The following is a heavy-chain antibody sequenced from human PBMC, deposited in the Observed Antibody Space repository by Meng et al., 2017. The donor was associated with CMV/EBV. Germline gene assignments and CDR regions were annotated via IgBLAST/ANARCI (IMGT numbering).Heavy chain of an antibody. CDR2: IYYSGST. CDR3: ARERVLYYDILTGWLGYYGMDV. Sequence: GSLRLSCTVSGGSVSSGSYYWSWIRQPPGKGLEWIGYIYYSGSTNYNPSLKSRVTISVDTSKNQFSLKLSSVTAADTAVYYCARERVLYYDILTGWLGYYGMDVWGQGTTVTVSS. CDR1: GGSVSSGSYY. V-gene: IGHV4-61*01. J-gene: IGHJ6*02. D-gene: IGHD3-9*01.